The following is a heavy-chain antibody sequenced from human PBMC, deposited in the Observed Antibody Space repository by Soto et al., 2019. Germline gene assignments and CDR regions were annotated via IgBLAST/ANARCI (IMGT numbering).Heavy chain of an antibody. CDR1: GYDFTNYW. CDR3: ARFRAARRQLISMSFHL. V-gene: IGHV5-51*01. CDR2: IYPGDSDI. J-gene: IGHJ4*03. Sequence: GESLKISCKASGYDFTNYWIAWVRQTPGRGLEWMGMIYPGDSDIRYNPSFRGRVTISADKSITSAFVQWGSLKASDSAIYYCARFRAARRQLISMSFHLWGLGTLVTVSS. D-gene: IGHD6-13*01.